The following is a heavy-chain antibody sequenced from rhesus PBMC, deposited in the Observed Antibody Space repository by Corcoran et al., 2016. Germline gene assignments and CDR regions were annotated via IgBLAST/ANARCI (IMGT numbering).Heavy chain of an antibody. CDR2: IYGGSGST. CDR3: ARGDYGNLRAFDY. Sequence: QVQLQESGPGLVKPSETLSLTCAVSGYSISSGYGWGWIRQPPGKGLEWIGQIYGGSGSTYYNPSLNSRVTVAKDPSKNQFSLKLSSVTAADTAVYYCARGDYGNLRAFDYWGQGVLVTVSS. CDR1: GYSISSGYG. D-gene: IGHD4-35*01. J-gene: IGHJ4*01. V-gene: IGHV4-127*01.